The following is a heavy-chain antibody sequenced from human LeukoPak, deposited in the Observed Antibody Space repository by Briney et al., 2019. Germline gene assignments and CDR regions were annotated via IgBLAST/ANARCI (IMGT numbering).Heavy chain of an antibody. V-gene: IGHV6-1*01. J-gene: IGHJ6*02. CDR3: ARLGSYSSGWYGDYYYYGMDV. CDR1: GDSVSSNSAA. D-gene: IGHD6-19*01. Sequence: KPSQTLSLTCAISGDSVSSNSAARNWIRQSPSRGLEWLGRTYYRSKWYNDYAVSVKSRITINPDTSKNQFSLQLNSVTPEDTAVYYCARLGSYSSGWYGDYYYYGMDVWGQGTTVTVSS. CDR2: TYYRSKWYN.